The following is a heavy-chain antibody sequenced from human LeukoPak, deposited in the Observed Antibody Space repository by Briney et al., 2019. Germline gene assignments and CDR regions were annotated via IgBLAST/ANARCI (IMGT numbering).Heavy chain of an antibody. V-gene: IGHV4-39*07. J-gene: IGHJ4*02. CDR2: IYYSGGT. D-gene: IGHD3/OR15-3a*01. CDR1: GGSISSSSYY. Sequence: SETLSLTCTVSGGSISSSSYYWGWIRQPPGTGLEWIGSIYYSGGTYYNPSLKSRVTISVDRSKNQFSLKLSSVTAADTAVYYCAREDWVSPGTFDYWGQGTLVTVSS. CDR3: AREDWVSPGTFDY.